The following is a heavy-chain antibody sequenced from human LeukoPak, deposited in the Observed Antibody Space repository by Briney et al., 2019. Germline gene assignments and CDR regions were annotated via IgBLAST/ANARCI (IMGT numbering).Heavy chain of an antibody. CDR3: ASRAPRDNYDRYLPIDY. CDR1: GASISNSNW. D-gene: IGHD3-22*01. J-gene: IGHJ4*02. Sequence: SGTLSLTCAVTGASISNSNWWTWVRQPPGKGLEWIGEIYRSGSTNYKTSLKSRATISVDKPKNQFSLKLNSVTAADTAVYYCASRAPRDNYDRYLPIDYWGQGTLVTVSS. V-gene: IGHV4-4*02. CDR2: IYRSGST.